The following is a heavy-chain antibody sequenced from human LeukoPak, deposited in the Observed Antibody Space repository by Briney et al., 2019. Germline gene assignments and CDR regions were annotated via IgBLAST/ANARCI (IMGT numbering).Heavy chain of an antibody. D-gene: IGHD3-9*01. Sequence: TASETLSLTCTVSGGSISSYYWSWIRQPAGKGLEWIGRIYTSGSTNYNPSHKSRVTMSVDTSKNQFSLKLSSVTAADTAVYYCARGYFDYYMDVWSKGTTVTVSS. J-gene: IGHJ6*03. V-gene: IGHV4-4*07. CDR1: GGSISSYY. CDR3: ARGYFDYYMDV. CDR2: IYTSGST.